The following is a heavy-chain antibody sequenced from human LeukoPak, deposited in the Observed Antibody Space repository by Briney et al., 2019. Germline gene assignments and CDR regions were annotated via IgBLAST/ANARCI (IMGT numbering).Heavy chain of an antibody. D-gene: IGHD2-8*01. Sequence: PGGSLRLSCAASGFTVSSNYMSWVRHAPGKGLEWVSVIYSGGSTYYADSVKGRFTISRDNSKNTLYLQMNSLRAEDTAVYYCARVPRLIYGMDVWGQGTTVTVSS. CDR2: IYSGGST. CDR1: GFTVSSNY. V-gene: IGHV3-53*01. J-gene: IGHJ6*02. CDR3: ARVPRLIYGMDV.